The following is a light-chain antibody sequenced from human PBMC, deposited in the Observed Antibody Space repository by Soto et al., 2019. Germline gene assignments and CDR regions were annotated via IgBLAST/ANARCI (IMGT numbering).Light chain of an antibody. Sequence: EIVLTQSPGTLSLSPGERATLSCRASQSVSSSYLAWYQQKPGQAPRLLIYGASSRATGIPDRFSGSGSGTYFTLTIIRLEPEDFAVYYCQQYGSSPLFTFGQGTKLEIK. CDR3: QQYGSSPLFT. CDR2: GAS. J-gene: IGKJ2*01. CDR1: QSVSSSY. V-gene: IGKV3-20*01.